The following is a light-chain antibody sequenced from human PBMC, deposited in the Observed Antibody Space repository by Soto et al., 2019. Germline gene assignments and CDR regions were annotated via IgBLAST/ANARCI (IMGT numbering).Light chain of an antibody. V-gene: IGKV3-11*01. J-gene: IGKJ4*01. CDR1: HTVANF. Sequence: DTVLIQSPATLSLSPGERATLSCRASHTVANFLAWYQHKAGQAPRLLIYDVSNRATGIPARFSGSGSGTDLTLTISSLEPDDFAVYYCQQRSNWPPTFGGGTNVEIK. CDR2: DVS. CDR3: QQRSNWPPT.